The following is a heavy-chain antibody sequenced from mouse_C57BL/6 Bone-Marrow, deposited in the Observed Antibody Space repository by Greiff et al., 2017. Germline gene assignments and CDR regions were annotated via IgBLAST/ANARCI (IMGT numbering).Heavy chain of an antibody. V-gene: IGHV1-55*01. CDR1: GYTFTSYW. CDR2: IYPGTGST. Sequence: VQLQQSGAELVKPGASVKMSCKASGYTFTSYWITWVKQRPGQGLEWIGDIYPGTGSTNYNDKFKSKATLTVDTSTSTAYMQISSLTAEDSAVYYCARDGSFDYWGQGTTLTVSS. D-gene: IGHD1-1*02. J-gene: IGHJ2*01. CDR3: ARDGSFDY.